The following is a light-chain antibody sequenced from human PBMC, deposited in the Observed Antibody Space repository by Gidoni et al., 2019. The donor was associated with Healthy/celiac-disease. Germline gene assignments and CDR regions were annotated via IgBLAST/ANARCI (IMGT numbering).Light chain of an antibody. CDR2: DVS. Sequence: QSALTQPASVSGSPGQSITISCTGTSSAVGGYNYVSWYQQPPGKAPKLMMYDVSNRPSGVSNRFSGSKSGNTASLTISGLQAEDEADYYCSAYTSSSTLGFGGGTKLTVL. CDR3: SAYTSSSTLG. J-gene: IGLJ2*01. V-gene: IGLV2-14*01. CDR1: SSAVGGYNY.